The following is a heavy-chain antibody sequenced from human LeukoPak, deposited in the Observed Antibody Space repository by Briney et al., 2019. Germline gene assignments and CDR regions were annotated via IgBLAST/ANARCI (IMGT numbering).Heavy chain of an antibody. CDR1: GGSISSGDYY. CDR3: AMTSWFGELPPRPYYYGMDV. J-gene: IGHJ6*02. CDR2: IYYSGST. V-gene: IGHV4-30-4*01. Sequence: PSETPSLTCTVSGGSISSGDYYWSWIRQPPGKGLEWIGYIYYSGSTYYNPSLKSRVTISVDRSKNQFSLKLSSVTAADTAVYYCAMTSWFGELPPRPYYYGMDVWGQGTTVTVSS. D-gene: IGHD3-10*01.